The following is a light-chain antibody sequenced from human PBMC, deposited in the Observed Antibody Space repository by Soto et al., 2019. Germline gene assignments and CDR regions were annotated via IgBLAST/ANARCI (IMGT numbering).Light chain of an antibody. J-gene: IGKJ5*01. V-gene: IGKV3D-20*01. CDR3: QQFGSPPIT. CDR2: EAS. Sequence: EIVMTQSPATLSVSPGERATLSCRASQSVSSNYLAWFQQKPGQAPRLLISEASTRATGIPDRFSGSGSGRDFTLTISRVEPEDFAIYYCQQFGSPPITFGQGTRLEIK. CDR1: QSVSSNY.